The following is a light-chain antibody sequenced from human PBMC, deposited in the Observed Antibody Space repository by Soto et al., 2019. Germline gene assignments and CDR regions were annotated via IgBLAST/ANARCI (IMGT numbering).Light chain of an antibody. CDR2: KVS. Sequence: QSALTQPASVSASPGQSITISCTGTSSDIGAYDLVSWYQQHLGKAPKVIIYKVSIWPSGVSNRFSGSKSGNTASLTISGLQTEDEADYYCSSYTTSSHYVFGTGTKLTVL. CDR1: SSDIGAYDL. J-gene: IGLJ1*01. V-gene: IGLV2-14*01. CDR3: SSYTTSSHYV.